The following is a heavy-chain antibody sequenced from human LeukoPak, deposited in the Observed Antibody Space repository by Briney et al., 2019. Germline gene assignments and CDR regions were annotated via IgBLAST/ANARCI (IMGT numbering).Heavy chain of an antibody. D-gene: IGHD6-19*01. CDR1: GFTVSSNY. J-gene: IGHJ6*02. CDR3: ASPLYSSGWYGCGMDV. V-gene: IGHV3-66*01. Sequence: GGSLRLSCAASGFTVSSNYMSWVRQAPGKGLEWVSVIYSGGSTYYADSVKGRFTISRDNSKNTLYLQMNSLRAEDTAVYYCASPLYSSGWYGCGMDVWGQGTTVTVSS. CDR2: IYSGGST.